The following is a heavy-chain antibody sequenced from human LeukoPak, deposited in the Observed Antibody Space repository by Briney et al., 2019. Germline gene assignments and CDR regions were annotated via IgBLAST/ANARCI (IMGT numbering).Heavy chain of an antibody. CDR1: GYTFTSYG. CDR2: MNPNRGDT. Sequence: GASVKVSCKASGYTFTSYGISWMRQAPGQGLEWMGWMNPNRGDTSYAQKFQGRVTMTRDTPINTAYMELSGLTSDDTAVYYCGRRRIDCSDTGCYVDYWGQGTLVTVSS. D-gene: IGHD2-15*01. CDR3: GRRRIDCSDTGCYVDY. V-gene: IGHV1-2*02. J-gene: IGHJ4*02.